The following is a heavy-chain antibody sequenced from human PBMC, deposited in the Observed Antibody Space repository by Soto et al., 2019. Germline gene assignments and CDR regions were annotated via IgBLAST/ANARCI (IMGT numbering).Heavy chain of an antibody. J-gene: IGHJ5*02. CDR1: GGSFSAYY. Sequence: SETLSLTCAVYGGSFSAYYWSWVRQPPGKGLEWIGEIIHSESTKYNPSLKSRVTISVDTSKNQFSLNLRSVTAADTAVYYCARRDRSGFSYWLDTWGQGTLVTVSS. D-gene: IGHD3-22*01. CDR3: ARRDRSGFSYWLDT. V-gene: IGHV4-34*12. CDR2: IIHSEST.